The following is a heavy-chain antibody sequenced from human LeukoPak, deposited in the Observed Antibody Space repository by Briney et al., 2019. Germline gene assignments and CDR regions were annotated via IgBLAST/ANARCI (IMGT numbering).Heavy chain of an antibody. CDR1: GFTFSSYS. Sequence: GGSLRLSCAASGFTFSSYSMNWVRQAPGKGLEWVAVISNDGTYKYYADSVKGRFTISRDNSKNTLYLQMNSLRAEDTAVYYCAKEIWPTVATPGWTYFDYWGQGALVTVSS. J-gene: IGHJ4*02. CDR2: ISNDGTYK. D-gene: IGHD4-17*01. CDR3: AKEIWPTVATPGWTYFDY. V-gene: IGHV3-30*18.